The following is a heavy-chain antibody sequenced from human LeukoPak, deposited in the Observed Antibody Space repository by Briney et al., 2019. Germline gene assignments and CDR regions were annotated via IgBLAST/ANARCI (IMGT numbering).Heavy chain of an antibody. D-gene: IGHD2-21*02. CDR1: GASISSTVYY. V-gene: IGHV4-39*07. CDR3: ASGPWVTPFDY. Sequence: SETLSLTCTVSGASISSTVYYWGWIRQPPGKGLEWIGSVFYSENTYYNPSLKSRVTISVDTSKNQFSLNLNSVTAADTAVYFCASGPWVTPFDYWGQGTLVPVSS. CDR2: VFYSENT. J-gene: IGHJ4*02.